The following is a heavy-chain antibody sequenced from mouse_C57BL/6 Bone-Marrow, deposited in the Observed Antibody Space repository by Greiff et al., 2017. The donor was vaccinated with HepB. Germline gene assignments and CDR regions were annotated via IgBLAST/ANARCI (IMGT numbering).Heavy chain of an antibody. V-gene: IGHV2-2*01. D-gene: IGHD1-1*01. CDR1: GFSFTSYG. CDR2: IWSGGST. J-gene: IGHJ1*03. CDR3: ARNTPHYYGSSWYFDG. Sequence: QVQLQQSGPGLVQPSQCLSITCTVSGFSFTSYGVHWVRQSPGKGLEWLGVIWSGGSTDYNAAFISSLSISTDNYKSQVFFKMNSLQADDTAIYYCARNTPHYYGSSWYFDGWGTGTTVTVSS.